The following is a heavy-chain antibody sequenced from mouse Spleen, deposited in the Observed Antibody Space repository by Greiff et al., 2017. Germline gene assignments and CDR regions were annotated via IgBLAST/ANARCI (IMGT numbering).Heavy chain of an antibody. V-gene: IGHV1-7*01. CDR3: ARTGNYVGDY. J-gene: IGHJ2*01. Sequence: QVQLQQSGAELAKPGASVQLSYKASGYIFSNYWVHWVKQRPGQGLEWIGYIDPNSGYTKYNQKFKDKAILTADKSSSTAYMQLSSLTYEDSAVYYCARTGNYVGDYWGQGTTLTVSS. CDR2: IDPNSGYT. CDR1: GYIFSNYW. D-gene: IGHD2-1*01.